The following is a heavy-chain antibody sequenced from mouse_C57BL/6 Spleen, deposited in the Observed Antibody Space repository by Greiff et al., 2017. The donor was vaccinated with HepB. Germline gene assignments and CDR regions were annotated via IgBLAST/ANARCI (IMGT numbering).Heavy chain of an antibody. CDR2: INPNNGGT. V-gene: IGHV1-26*01. Sequence: EVQLQQSGPELVKPGASVKISCKASGYTFTDYYMNWVKQSHGKSLEWIGDINPNNGGTSYNQKFKGKATLTVDKSSSTAYMELRSLTSEDSAVYYCARVYSSYVGAMDYWGQGTSVTVSS. CDR3: ARVYSSYVGAMDY. CDR1: GYTFTDYY. D-gene: IGHD1-1*01. J-gene: IGHJ4*01.